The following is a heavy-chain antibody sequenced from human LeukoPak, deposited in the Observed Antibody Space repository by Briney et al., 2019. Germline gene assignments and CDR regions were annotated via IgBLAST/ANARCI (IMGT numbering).Heavy chain of an antibody. D-gene: IGHD5-12*01. CDR2: ISGSGGST. V-gene: IGHV3-23*01. J-gene: IGHJ4*02. Sequence: GGSLRLSCAASGFTFSSYAMSWVRQAPGKGLEWVSAISGSGGSTYYADSVKGRFTISRDNSKNTLYLQMNSLRAEDTAVYYCAKARIQSYGGFRGYYFDYWGQGTLVTVSS. CDR3: AKARIQSYGGFRGYYFDY. CDR1: GFTFSSYA.